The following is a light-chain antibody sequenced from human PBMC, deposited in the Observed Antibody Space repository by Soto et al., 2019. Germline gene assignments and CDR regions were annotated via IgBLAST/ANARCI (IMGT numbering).Light chain of an antibody. CDR3: QHYNNWPPYT. J-gene: IGKJ2*01. CDR1: QSVSSN. CDR2: GAS. Sequence: EIVMTQSPATLSVSPGERATLSCRASQSVSSNLAWYQQKPGQAPRLLIYGASTRATGIPARFSGSGSVTEFTLTISSLHSDDFAGYYCQHYNNWPPYTFGQGTKLEIK. V-gene: IGKV3-15*01.